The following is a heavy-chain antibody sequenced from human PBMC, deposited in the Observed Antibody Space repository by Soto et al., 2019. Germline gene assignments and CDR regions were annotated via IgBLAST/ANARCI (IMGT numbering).Heavy chain of an antibody. D-gene: IGHD6-19*01. V-gene: IGHV2-70*01. J-gene: IGHJ5*01. CDR1: GCRIITSEMC. CDR2: IDWDDDK. CDR3: ARTIHPAYSRDWPGIPAQPPFVTVHS. Sequence: TEAQGKSVTLGGCRIITSEMCVSWIRQPPGKALEWLALIDWDDDKYYSTSLKTRLTISKDTSKNQVVLTMTNMDPVDTATYFFARTIHPAYSRDWPGIPAQPPFVTVHS.